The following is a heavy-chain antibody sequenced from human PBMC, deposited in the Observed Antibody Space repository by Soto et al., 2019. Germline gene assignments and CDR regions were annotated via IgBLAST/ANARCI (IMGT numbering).Heavy chain of an antibody. D-gene: IGHD3-10*01. CDR3: ARVDRGGSGSPASYYYSGLDV. Sequence: QLLESGGHLVQPGGSLRLSCAASGFTFSSYAMSWVRQAPGKGLEWVSSVSAGGDMTYYSDSVKGRFTISRDNSNNALFLQMNSLRIEDTALYYCARVDRGGSGSPASYYYSGLDVWGQGTTVTVS. CDR2: VSAGGDMT. J-gene: IGHJ6*02. CDR1: GFTFSSYA. V-gene: IGHV3-23*01.